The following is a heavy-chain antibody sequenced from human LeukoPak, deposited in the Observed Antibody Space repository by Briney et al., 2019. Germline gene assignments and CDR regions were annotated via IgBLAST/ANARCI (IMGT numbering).Heavy chain of an antibody. CDR2: FDPEDGET. CDR3: VPSPATKFWSDYYTAS. CDR1: GYTLTELS. J-gene: IGHJ5*02. V-gene: IGHV1-24*01. D-gene: IGHD3-3*01. Sequence: GASVKVSCKVSGYTLTELSMHWVRQAPGKGLEWMGGFDPEDGETIYAQKFQGRVTMTEDTSTDTAYMELSSLRSEDTAVYYCVPSPATKFWSDYYTASWGQGTLVTVSS.